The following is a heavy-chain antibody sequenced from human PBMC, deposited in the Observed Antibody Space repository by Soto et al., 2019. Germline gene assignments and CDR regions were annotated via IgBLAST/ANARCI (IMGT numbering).Heavy chain of an antibody. D-gene: IGHD3-3*01. Sequence: QVLLVQSGADVKKPGAQWKFPCRISEYPLTEFDFNGGRQAPGQGLEWMGWMNTNTGKPGYAQKFQGRVTMTRDTSISTAYMELRRLRSEDTAVYYCARVVRFFGGHAGYWGQGTLVTVSS. CDR1: EYPLTEFD. J-gene: IGHJ4*02. CDR2: MNTNTGKP. V-gene: IGHV1-8*01. CDR3: ARVVRFFGGHAGY.